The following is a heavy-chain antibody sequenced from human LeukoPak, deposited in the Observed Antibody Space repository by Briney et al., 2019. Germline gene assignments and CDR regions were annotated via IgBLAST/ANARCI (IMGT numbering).Heavy chain of an antibody. CDR3: TRGRKQRFLEWHNYGMDV. Sequence: SETLSLTCAVYGGSFSGYYWSWIRQPPGKGLEWIGEINHSGSTNYNPSLKSRVTISVDTSKNQFSLKLSSVTAADTAVYYCTRGRKQRFLEWHNYGMDVWGQGTTVTVSS. D-gene: IGHD3-3*01. CDR2: INHSGST. CDR1: GGSFSGYY. V-gene: IGHV4-34*01. J-gene: IGHJ6*02.